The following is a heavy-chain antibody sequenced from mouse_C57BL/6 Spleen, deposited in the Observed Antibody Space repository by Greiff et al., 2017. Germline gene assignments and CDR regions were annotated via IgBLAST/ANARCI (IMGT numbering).Heavy chain of an antibody. CDR2: IYPRSGNT. CDR1: GYTFTSYG. J-gene: IGHJ1*03. D-gene: IGHD1-1*01. Sequence: VQLQQSGAELARPGASVKLSCKASGYTFTSYGISWVKQRTGQGLEWIGEIYPRSGNTYYNEKFKGKATLTADKSSSTAYMELRSLTSEDSAVYFCARDGSSPYWYFDVWGTGTTVTVSS. V-gene: IGHV1-81*01. CDR3: ARDGSSPYWYFDV.